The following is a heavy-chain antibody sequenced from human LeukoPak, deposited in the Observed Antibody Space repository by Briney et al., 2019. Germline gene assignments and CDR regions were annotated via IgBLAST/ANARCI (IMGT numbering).Heavy chain of an antibody. D-gene: IGHD2-8*01. J-gene: IGHJ4*02. CDR3: ATGPTNPYCTNGVCYYFDY. V-gene: IGHV3-30*19. CDR1: GFTFGDTW. Sequence: QSGGSLRLSCAASGFTFGDTWMNWVRQAPGKGLEWVAVISYDGSNKYYADSVKGRFTISRDNSKNTLYLQMNSLRAEDTAVYYCATGPTNPYCTNGVCYYFDYWGQGTLVTVSS. CDR2: ISYDGSNK.